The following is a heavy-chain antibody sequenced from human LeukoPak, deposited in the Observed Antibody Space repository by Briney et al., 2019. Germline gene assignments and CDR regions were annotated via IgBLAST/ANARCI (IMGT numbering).Heavy chain of an antibody. CDR1: GYTFTTYD. Sequence: GASVKVSCKASGYTFTTYDINWVRQGTGQGLEWMGWINPNSGGTNYAQKFQGRVTMTRDTSISTAYMELSGLRSDDTAVYYCARVEYSSGWSAYYFDYWGQGTLITVSS. D-gene: IGHD6-19*01. V-gene: IGHV1-2*02. J-gene: IGHJ4*02. CDR2: INPNSGGT. CDR3: ARVEYSSGWSAYYFDY.